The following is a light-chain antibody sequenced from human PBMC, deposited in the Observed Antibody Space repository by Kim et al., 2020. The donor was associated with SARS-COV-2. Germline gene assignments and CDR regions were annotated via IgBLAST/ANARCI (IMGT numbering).Light chain of an antibody. CDR2: GKN. Sequence: ALGQTVRITCQGDSLRSYYASWYQQKPGQAPVLVIYGKNNRPSGIPDRFSGSSSGNTASLTITGPQAEDEADYYCNSRDSSGNHLEFGGGTQLTVL. CDR1: SLRSYY. CDR3: NSRDSSGNHLE. V-gene: IGLV3-19*01. J-gene: IGLJ2*01.